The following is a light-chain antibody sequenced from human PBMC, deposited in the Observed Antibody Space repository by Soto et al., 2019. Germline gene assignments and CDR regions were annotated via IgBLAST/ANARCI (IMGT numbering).Light chain of an antibody. CDR3: QQSYSAPYT. Sequence: DIQMTQSPSSLSASVGDRVTITCRSSQSINRNLNWYQQKLGKAPKFLIYAASTLQSGVPSRFSGNGSGTDFTLTISSLQLEDFATYSCQQSYSAPYTFGHGTNLEIK. CDR1: QSINRN. CDR2: AAS. J-gene: IGKJ2*01. V-gene: IGKV1-39*01.